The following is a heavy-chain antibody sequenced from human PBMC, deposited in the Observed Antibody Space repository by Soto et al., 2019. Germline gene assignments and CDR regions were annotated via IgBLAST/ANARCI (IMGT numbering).Heavy chain of an antibody. D-gene: IGHD1-26*01. J-gene: IGHJ6*02. Sequence: QVQLQESGPGLVKPSGTLSLTCAVSGVSISSGNWWTWVRQSPGKGLEWIGEIYHSGSTNYTPSLESRVTISVDTSKKQFCVKLTSVTAADTAMYYCAKVRGRLYGVDGWGQGTTVTVSS. CDR1: GVSISSGNW. CDR2: IYHSGST. CDR3: AKVRGRLYGVDG. V-gene: IGHV4-4*02.